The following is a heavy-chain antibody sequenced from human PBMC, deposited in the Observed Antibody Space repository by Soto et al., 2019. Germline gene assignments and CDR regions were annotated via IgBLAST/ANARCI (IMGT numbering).Heavy chain of an antibody. V-gene: IGHV4-59*01. Sequence: PSETLSLTCTVSGGSISSYYWSWIRQTPGKGLEWIGYIYYSGSTNYNPSLKSRVTISVDTSKNQFSLKLSSVTAADTAVYYCARVNSSSWYSTMPYFDYWGQGTLVTVSS. CDR1: GGSISSYY. CDR3: ARVNSSSWYSTMPYFDY. D-gene: IGHD6-13*01. CDR2: IYYSGST. J-gene: IGHJ4*02.